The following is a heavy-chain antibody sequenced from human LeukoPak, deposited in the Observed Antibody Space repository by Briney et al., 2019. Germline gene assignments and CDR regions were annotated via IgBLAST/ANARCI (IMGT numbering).Heavy chain of an antibody. CDR2: ISSSGGST. V-gene: IGHV3-23*01. CDR3: AKDLPSAYCGGDCYSGTPDY. Sequence: GGSLRLSCAASGFTFSSYAMSWVRQAPGKGLEWVSAISSSGGSTYYADSVKGRFTISRDNSKNTLYLQMNSLRAEDTAVYYCAKDLPSAYCGGDCYSGTPDYWGQGTLVTVSS. CDR1: GFTFSSYA. J-gene: IGHJ4*02. D-gene: IGHD2-21*02.